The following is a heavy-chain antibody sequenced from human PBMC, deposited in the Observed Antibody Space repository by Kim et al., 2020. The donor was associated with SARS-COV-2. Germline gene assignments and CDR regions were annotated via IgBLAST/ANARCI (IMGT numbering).Heavy chain of an antibody. CDR3: AREPVLWFGEPYYYFDY. D-gene: IGHD3-10*01. Sequence: ADSVKGRFTISRDNSKNTLYLQMNSLRAEDTAVYYCAREPVLWFGEPYYYFDYWGQGTLVTVSS. V-gene: IGHV3-33*01. J-gene: IGHJ4*02.